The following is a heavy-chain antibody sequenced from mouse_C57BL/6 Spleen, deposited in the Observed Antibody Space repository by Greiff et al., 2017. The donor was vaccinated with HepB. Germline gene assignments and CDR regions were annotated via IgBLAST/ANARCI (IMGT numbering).Heavy chain of an antibody. Sequence: QLQQPGAELVRPGSSVKLSCKASGYTFTSYWMHWVKQRPIQGLEWIGNIDPSDSETHYNQKFKDKATLAVDKSSSTAYMQLSSLTSEDSAVYYCARGGDWDSYWGQGTTLTVSS. V-gene: IGHV1-52*01. D-gene: IGHD4-1*01. J-gene: IGHJ2*01. CDR3: ARGGDWDSY. CDR1: GYTFTSYW. CDR2: IDPSDSET.